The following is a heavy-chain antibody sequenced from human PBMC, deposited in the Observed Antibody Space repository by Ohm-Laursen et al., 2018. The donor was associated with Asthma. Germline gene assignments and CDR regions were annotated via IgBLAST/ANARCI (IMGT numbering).Heavy chain of an antibody. CDR3: AREGHYDYIWGSYGSYYYYGMDV. CDR2: ISYDGSNK. CDR1: GFTFSSYA. V-gene: IGHV3-30-3*01. Sequence: SLRLSCTASGFTFSSYAMHWVRQAPGKGLEWVAVISYDGSNKYYADSVKGRFTISRDNSKNTLYLQMNSLRAEDTAVYYCAREGHYDYIWGSYGSYYYYGMDVWGQGTTVTVSS. D-gene: IGHD3-16*01. J-gene: IGHJ6*02.